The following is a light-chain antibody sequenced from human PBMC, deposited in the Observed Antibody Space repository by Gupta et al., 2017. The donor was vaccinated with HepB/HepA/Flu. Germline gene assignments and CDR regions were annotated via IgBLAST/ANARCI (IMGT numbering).Light chain of an antibody. CDR3: SSFTSTSSLAV. CDR1: SSDV. Sequence: SALIQPLSVSGSPGQPSTPSCTGTSSDVSWYQQHTGKAPKLMIYAVSNRPARVSYRFSGSKSGDTASLTISGLQAEDEADYYCSSFTSTSSLAVFGGGTKVTVL. CDR2: AVS. J-gene: IGLJ2*01. V-gene: IGLV2-14*01.